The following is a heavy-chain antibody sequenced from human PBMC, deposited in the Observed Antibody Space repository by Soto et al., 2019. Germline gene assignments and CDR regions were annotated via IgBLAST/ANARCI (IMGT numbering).Heavy chain of an antibody. J-gene: IGHJ4*02. V-gene: IGHV3-30-3*01. D-gene: IGHD6-13*01. CDR3: ARDRFASSWSYFEY. CDR1: GFTFS. Sequence: QVQLVESGGGVVQPGRSLRLSCAASGFTFSMHWVRQAPGKGLEWVAVISYDGGNKYYADSVRGRFTISRDNSNNTLYLQMNRLRPEDTALYYCARDRFASSWSYFEYWGQGTLVTVSS. CDR2: ISYDGGNK.